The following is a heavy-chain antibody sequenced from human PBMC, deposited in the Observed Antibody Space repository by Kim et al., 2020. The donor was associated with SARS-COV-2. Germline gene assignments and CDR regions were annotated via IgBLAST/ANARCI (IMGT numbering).Heavy chain of an antibody. D-gene: IGHD3-10*01. Sequence: GGSLRLSCAASGFTFSSYWMSWVRQAPGKGLEWVANIKQDGSEKYYVDSVKGRFTISRDNAKNSLYLQMNSLRAEDTAVYYCARGIPPSTNLWFGNGDYYYGMDDWGQGTTVTVSS. CDR3: ARGIPPSTNLWFGNGDYYYGMDD. CDR2: IKQDGSEK. V-gene: IGHV3-7*03. J-gene: IGHJ6*02. CDR1: GFTFSSYW.